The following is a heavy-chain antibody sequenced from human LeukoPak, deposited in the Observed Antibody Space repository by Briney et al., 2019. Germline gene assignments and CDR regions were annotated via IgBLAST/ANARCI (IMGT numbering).Heavy chain of an antibody. CDR1: GITFSNYA. V-gene: IGHV3-23*01. D-gene: IGHD3-22*01. Sequence: PGGSLRLSCVASGITFSNYAVSWVRQAPEKGLDWVSVISGSAHKIRYADSVKGRFTISRDNSENIVYLQMNSLRAEDTAVYYCAKDGRLLNYDSSGYSDYWGQGTLVTVSS. J-gene: IGHJ4*02. CDR2: ISGSAHKI. CDR3: AKDGRLLNYDSSGYSDY.